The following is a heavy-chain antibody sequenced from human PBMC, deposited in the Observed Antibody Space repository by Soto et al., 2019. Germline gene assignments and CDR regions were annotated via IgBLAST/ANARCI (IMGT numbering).Heavy chain of an antibody. CDR1: GCSVPSGRYY. D-gene: IGHD6-25*01. CDR3: ATQNGGDRSYYYYYGMDV. V-gene: IGHV4-61*01. CDR2: IYYSGST. Sequence: SETLSLTCTVLGCSVPSGRYYWTWNREPPVKGLEWIGYIYYSGSTNYNPSLKSRVTISVDTSKNQFSLKLSSVTAADTAVYYCATQNGGDRSYYYYYGMDVWGQGTTVT. J-gene: IGHJ6*02.